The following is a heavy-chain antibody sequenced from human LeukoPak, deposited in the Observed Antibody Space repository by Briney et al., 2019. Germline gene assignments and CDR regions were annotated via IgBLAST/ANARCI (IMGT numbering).Heavy chain of an antibody. CDR3: AKEGYCSSTSCYTYNWFDP. J-gene: IGHJ5*02. CDR2: ISGSGGST. Sequence: GGSLRLSCAASGFTFSSYAMSWFRQAPGKGLEWVSAISGSGGSTYYADSVKGRFTISRDNSKNTLYLQMNSLRAEDTAVYYCAKEGYCSSTSCYTYNWFDPWGQGTLVTVSS. D-gene: IGHD2-2*02. CDR1: GFTFSSYA. V-gene: IGHV3-23*01.